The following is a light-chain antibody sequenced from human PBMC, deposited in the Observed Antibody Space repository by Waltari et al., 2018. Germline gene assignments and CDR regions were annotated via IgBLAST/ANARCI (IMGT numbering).Light chain of an antibody. V-gene: IGKV1-39*01. CDR2: AAS. Sequence: DIQMTQSPSSLSASVGDRVTITCRASQSISSYVSWYQQKPGRAPKLLIYAASSLESGVPSRFSGSGSGRDFTLIISSLQPEDFATYSCQQSYSQTRTFGQGTKVEI. CDR1: QSISSY. CDR3: QQSYSQTRT. J-gene: IGKJ1*01.